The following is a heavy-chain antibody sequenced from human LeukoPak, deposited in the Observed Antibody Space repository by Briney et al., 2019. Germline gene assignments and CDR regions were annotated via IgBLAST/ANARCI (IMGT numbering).Heavy chain of an antibody. J-gene: IGHJ4*02. CDR3: ARMSDIVVVVAGGPLGY. CDR2: INPSGGST. D-gene: IGHD2-15*01. CDR1: GYTFTSYY. Sequence: ASVKVSCKASGYTFTSYYKHWVRQAPGQGLEWMGIINPSGGSTSYAQKFQGRVTMTRDTSTSTVYMELSSLRSEDTAVYYCARMSDIVVVVAGGPLGYWGQGTLVTVSS. V-gene: IGHV1-46*01.